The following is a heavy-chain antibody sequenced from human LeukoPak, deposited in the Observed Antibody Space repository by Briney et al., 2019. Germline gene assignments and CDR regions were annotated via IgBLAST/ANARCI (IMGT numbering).Heavy chain of an antibody. CDR1: GYTFTSYG. CDR2: INPNIGGT. V-gene: IGHV1-2*06. J-gene: IGHJ4*02. Sequence: GASVKVSCKASGYTFTSYGISWVRQAPGQGLEWMGRINPNIGGTNYAQKFQGRVTMTRDTSITTAYMELRRLRSDDTAVYYCARGGSSGRSDYWGQGTLVTVSS. D-gene: IGHD6-19*01. CDR3: ARGGSSGRSDY.